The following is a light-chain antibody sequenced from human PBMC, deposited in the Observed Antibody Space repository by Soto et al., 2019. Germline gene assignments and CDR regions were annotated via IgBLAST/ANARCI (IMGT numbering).Light chain of an antibody. CDR1: RSASDW. CDR3: QQYNNYWT. J-gene: IGKJ1*01. CDR2: DAS. Sequence: DIQMTQSPSTLSASVGDRVTITCRASRSASDWLAWYQQRPGEAPKLLIYDASSLESGVPSRFSGSGSATEFTLTISSLQPDDFATYYCQQYNNYWTFGQGTKVDIK. V-gene: IGKV1-5*01.